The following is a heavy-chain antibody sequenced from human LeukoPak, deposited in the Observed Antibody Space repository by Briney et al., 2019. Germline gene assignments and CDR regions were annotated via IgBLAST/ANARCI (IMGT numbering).Heavy chain of an antibody. CDR2: IYYSGST. Sequence: SETLSLTCTVSGGSISSSSYYWGWIRQPPGKGLEWIGSIYYSGSTYYNPSLKSRVTISVDTSKNQFSLKLSSVTAADTAVYYCARGTFPLVWFSYWGQGTLVTVSS. V-gene: IGHV4-39*07. D-gene: IGHD2-21*01. J-gene: IGHJ4*02. CDR3: ARGTFPLVWFSY. CDR1: GGSISSSSYY.